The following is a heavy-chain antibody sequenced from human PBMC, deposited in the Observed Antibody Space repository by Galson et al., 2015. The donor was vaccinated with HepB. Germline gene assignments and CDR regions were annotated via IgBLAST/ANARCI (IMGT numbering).Heavy chain of an antibody. CDR1: GFTFSSYT. V-gene: IGHV3-48*02. D-gene: IGHD2-2*01. CDR3: ARGCSSTSCHTGSDDAFDI. J-gene: IGHJ3*02. Sequence: SLRLSCAASGFTFSSYTMNWVRHAPGTRLEWVSYISSSSSTIYYADSVKGRFTISRDNAKNSLYLQMNSLRDEDTAVYYCARGCSSTSCHTGSDDAFDIWGQGTMVTVSS. CDR2: ISSSSSTI.